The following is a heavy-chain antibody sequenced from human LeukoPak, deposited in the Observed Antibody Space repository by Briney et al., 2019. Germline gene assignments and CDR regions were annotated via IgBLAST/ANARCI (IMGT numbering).Heavy chain of an antibody. CDR1: GFTFSSYA. D-gene: IGHD3-22*01. V-gene: IGHV3-23*01. CDR3: AKDQPYYDSSGYYYSSFDY. J-gene: IGHJ4*02. Sequence: GGSLRLSCAASGFTFSSYAMSRVRQAPGKGLEGVSAISGSGGSTYYADSVKGRFTISRDNSKNTLYLQMNSLRDEDTAVYYCAKDQPYYDSSGYYYSSFDYWGQGTLVTVSS. CDR2: ISGSGGST.